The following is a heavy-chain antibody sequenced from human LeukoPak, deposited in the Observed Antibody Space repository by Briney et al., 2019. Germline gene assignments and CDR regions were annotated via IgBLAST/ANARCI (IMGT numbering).Heavy chain of an antibody. Sequence: PGGSLRLSCAASGLSFSSHNMNWVRQAPGKGLEWVSHTSTSSSPMYYADSVKGRFTVSRDNAKNSLYLQMNSLRADDTAVYYCARDSQILAGFDYWGQGTLVTVSS. CDR1: GLSFSSHN. V-gene: IGHV3-48*04. CDR3: ARDSQILAGFDY. CDR2: TSTSSSPM. D-gene: IGHD3-3*02. J-gene: IGHJ4*02.